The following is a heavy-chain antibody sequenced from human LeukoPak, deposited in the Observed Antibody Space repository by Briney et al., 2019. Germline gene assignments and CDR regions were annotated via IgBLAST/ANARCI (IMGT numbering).Heavy chain of an antibody. D-gene: IGHD2-21*02. Sequence: SQTLSLTCAISGDSVSTNSAAWTWIRRSPSRGLEWLGRTYYRSKWSHDYAPSVQSRITINPDTSKNQFSLHLNSVTPEDTAVYYCARGNRDFDSWGQGTLVTVSS. CDR3: ARGNRDFDS. J-gene: IGHJ5*01. CDR1: GDSVSTNSAA. V-gene: IGHV6-1*01. CDR2: TYYRSKWSH.